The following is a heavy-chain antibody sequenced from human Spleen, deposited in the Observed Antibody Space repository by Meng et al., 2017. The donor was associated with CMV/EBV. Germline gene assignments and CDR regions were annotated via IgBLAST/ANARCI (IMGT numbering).Heavy chain of an antibody. CDR1: GFTFNNYA. V-gene: IGHV3-23*03. D-gene: IGHD3-3*01. CDR2: IYGGGGNT. CDR3: AKDNAGAIFGLLGYGLDV. Sequence: GESLKISCVASGFTFNNYAMNWVRQAPGKGLEWVSIIYGGGGNTHYADSVKGRFTVSRDNSKKTLYLQMNSLRGEDMAVYYCAKDNAGAIFGLLGYGLDVWGQGTTVTVSS. J-gene: IGHJ6*02.